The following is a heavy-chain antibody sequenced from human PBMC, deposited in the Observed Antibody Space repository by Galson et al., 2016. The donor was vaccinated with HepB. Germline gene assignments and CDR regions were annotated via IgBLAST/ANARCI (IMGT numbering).Heavy chain of an antibody. D-gene: IGHD6-19*01. J-gene: IGHJ6*04. Sequence: SLRLSCAASGFTFSSYAMHWVRQAPGKGLEWVAVISYDGSNKYYADSVKGRFTISRDNSKNTLYVQMNSLRAEDTAVYYCARHGPVSRTYYTMDVWGVGTTVIVSS. V-gene: IGHV3-30-3*01. CDR3: ARHGPVSRTYYTMDV. CDR1: GFTFSSYA. CDR2: ISYDGSNK.